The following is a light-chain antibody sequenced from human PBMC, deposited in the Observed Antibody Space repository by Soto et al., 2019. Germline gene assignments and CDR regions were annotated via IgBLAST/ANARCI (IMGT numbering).Light chain of an antibody. V-gene: IGLV2-14*01. J-gene: IGLJ2*01. CDR1: SSDVGGYNY. CDR3: SSYTSSNVV. Sequence: QSALTQPASVPGSPGQSITISCTGTSSDVGGYNYVSWYQQHPGKAPKLMIYEVSNRPSGVSNRFSGSKSGNTASLTISGLQAEDEADYYCSSYTSSNVVFGGGTKVTVL. CDR2: EVS.